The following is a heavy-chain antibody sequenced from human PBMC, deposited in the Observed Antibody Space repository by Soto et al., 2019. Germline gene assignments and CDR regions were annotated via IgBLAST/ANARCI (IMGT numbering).Heavy chain of an antibody. J-gene: IGHJ4*02. CDR2: ISYDGSNK. CDR1: GFTFSSYA. CDR3: AYTYSGSYRDY. V-gene: IGHV3-30-3*01. Sequence: GGSLRLSCAASGFTFSSYAMHWVRQAPGKGLEWVAVISYDGSNKYYADSVKGRFTISRDNSKNTLYLQMNSLRAEDTAVYYCAYTYSGSYRDYWGQGTLVTVSS. D-gene: IGHD1-26*01.